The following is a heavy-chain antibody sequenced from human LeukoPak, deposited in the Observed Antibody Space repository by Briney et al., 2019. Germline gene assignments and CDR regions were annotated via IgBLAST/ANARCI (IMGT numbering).Heavy chain of an antibody. CDR2: VGSDNKP. Sequence: PGGSLSLSCEASGFTFSAYAMTWVRQAPGKGLGWVSSVGSDNKPHYSESVKGRFAISRDNSKSMLFLQLNSLRAEDTALYYCARDLHYYLAMDVWGQGTTLTVSS. V-gene: IGHV3-23*01. CDR3: ARDLHYYLAMDV. J-gene: IGHJ6*02. CDR1: GFTFSAYA.